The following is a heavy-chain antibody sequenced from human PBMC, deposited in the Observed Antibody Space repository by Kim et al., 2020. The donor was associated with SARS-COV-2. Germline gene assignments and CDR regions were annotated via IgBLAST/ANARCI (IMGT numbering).Heavy chain of an antibody. D-gene: IGHD2-15*01. CDR1: GFTFSNSW. V-gene: IGHV3-7*01. J-gene: IGHJ4*02. CDR2: INQDGSVT. CDR3: LSAGGSSSY. Sequence: GGSLRLSCAASGFTFSNSWMNWVRQTPGKGLEWLANINQDGSVTQYLPSVRGRLTISRDNAKSSLYMQMNGLRAEDTALYYCLSAGGSSSYWGQGTLVTVSS.